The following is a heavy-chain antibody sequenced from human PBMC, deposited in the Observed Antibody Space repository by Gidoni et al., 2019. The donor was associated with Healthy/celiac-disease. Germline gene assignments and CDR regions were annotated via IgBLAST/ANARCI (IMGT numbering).Heavy chain of an antibody. D-gene: IGHD3-10*01. CDR3: ARDPDGSGVIFDY. CDR1: GGSISSYY. Sequence: QVQLQESGPGLVKPSETLSLTCTVSGGSISSYYWSWIRQPPGKGLEWIGYIYYSGSTNYNPSLKSRVTISVDTSKNQFSLKLSSVTAADTAVYYCARDPDGSGVIFDYWGQGTLVTVSS. V-gene: IGHV4-59*01. J-gene: IGHJ4*02. CDR2: IYYSGST.